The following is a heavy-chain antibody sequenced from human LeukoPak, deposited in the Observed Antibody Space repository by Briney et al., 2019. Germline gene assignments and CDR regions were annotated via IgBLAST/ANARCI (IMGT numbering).Heavy chain of an antibody. J-gene: IGHJ4*02. CDR3: ARARWRQQLVPQDFDY. CDR2: ISWNSGSI. Sequence: SLRLSCAASGFTLDDYAMHWVRQAPGKGLEWVSGISWNSGSIVYAESVKGRFTISRDNAKNSLYPQMNSMRAEDTAGYYCARARWRQQLVPQDFDYWGQGTLVTVSS. D-gene: IGHD6-13*01. V-gene: IGHV3-9*01. CDR1: GFTLDDYA.